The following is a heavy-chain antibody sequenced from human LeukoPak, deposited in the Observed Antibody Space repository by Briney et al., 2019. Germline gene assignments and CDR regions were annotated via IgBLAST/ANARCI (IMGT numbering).Heavy chain of an antibody. J-gene: IGHJ3*01. Sequence: PGGSLRLSCAGSGFTFRNYWMSWVRQAPGRGLDWVATIKQDGILKHYADSVKGRFTISRDNAENSLYLQMHSLQIEDTGVYYCTTVGLDYSHVWGQGTMVTVSS. CDR2: IKQDGILK. CDR1: GFTFRNYW. D-gene: IGHD5-12*01. CDR3: TTVGLDYSHV. V-gene: IGHV3-7*03.